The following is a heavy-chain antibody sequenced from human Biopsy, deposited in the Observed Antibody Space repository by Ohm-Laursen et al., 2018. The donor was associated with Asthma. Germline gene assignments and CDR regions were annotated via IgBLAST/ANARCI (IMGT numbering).Heavy chain of an antibody. CDR3: AKRRGYSGHDNDY. Sequence: SLRLSCAASGFTVSRDHMFWVRQAPGKGLEWVSVIYSGGTSDTADSVRGRFTISRDFYKNTLYLQMDSLRTEDTAVYYRAKRRGYSGHDNDYWGQGTLVIVSS. D-gene: IGHD5-12*01. V-gene: IGHV3-53*05. J-gene: IGHJ4*02. CDR1: GFTVSRDH. CDR2: IYSGGTS.